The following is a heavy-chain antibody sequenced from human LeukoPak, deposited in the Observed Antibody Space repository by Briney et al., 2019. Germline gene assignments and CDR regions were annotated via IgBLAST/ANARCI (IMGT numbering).Heavy chain of an antibody. CDR1: GFTFSNHN. J-gene: IGHJ6*04. Sequence: GGSLRLSCAACGFTFSNHNMHWVRQAPGKGLEGVAVICYDGSKKYYVDSVKGRFTISRDNYKKTLDLQINGLRAEDTAVYYCARDRDNQYDTYAIDVWGKGTTVTVSS. D-gene: IGHD1-1*01. V-gene: IGHV3-33*01. CDR2: ICYDGSKK. CDR3: ARDRDNQYDTYAIDV.